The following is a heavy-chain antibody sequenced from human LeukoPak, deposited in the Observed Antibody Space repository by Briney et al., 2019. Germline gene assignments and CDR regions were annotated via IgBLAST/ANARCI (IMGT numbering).Heavy chain of an antibody. V-gene: IGHV3-9*01. CDR2: ISWNSGSI. Sequence: PGRSLRLSCAASGFTFDDYAMHWVRQAPGKGLEWVSGISWNSGSIGYADSVKGRFTISRDNVKNSLFLQLNSLRDEDTAVYYCARDEDAFGGQGTLVTVSS. CDR3: ARDEDAF. J-gene: IGHJ4*02. CDR1: GFTFDDYA.